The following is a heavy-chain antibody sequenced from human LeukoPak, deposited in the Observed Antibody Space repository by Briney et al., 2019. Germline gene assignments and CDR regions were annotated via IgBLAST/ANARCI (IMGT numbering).Heavy chain of an antibody. CDR2: ISAYNGNT. J-gene: IGHJ4*02. CDR1: GYTFVSYG. CDR3: ARDMSGGATVGY. D-gene: IGHD1-26*01. V-gene: IGHV1-18*01. Sequence: GASVKVSCKASGYTFVSYGINWVRQAPGQGLECMGWISAYNGNTNYAQNFQGRVTMTTDTSTSTAHMELRSLRSDDTAMYYCARDMSGGATVGYWGQGTLVTVSS.